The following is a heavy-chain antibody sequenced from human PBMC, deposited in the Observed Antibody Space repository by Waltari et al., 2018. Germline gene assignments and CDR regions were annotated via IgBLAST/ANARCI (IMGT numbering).Heavy chain of an antibody. CDR3: ARDRYSNYGVNWFDP. CDR2: IIPILGIA. J-gene: IGHJ5*02. V-gene: IGHV1-69*08. CDR1: GGTFSSYT. D-gene: IGHD4-4*01. Sequence: QVQLVQSGAEVKKPGSSVKVSCKASGGTFSSYTISWVRQAPGQGLEWMGRIIPILGIANYAQKFQGRVTITADKSTSTAYMELSSLRSEDTAVYYCARDRYSNYGVNWFDPWGQGTLVTVSS.